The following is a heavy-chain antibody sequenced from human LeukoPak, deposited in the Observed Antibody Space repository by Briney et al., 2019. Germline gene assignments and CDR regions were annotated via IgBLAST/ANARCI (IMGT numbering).Heavy chain of an antibody. CDR2: MNPNSGNT. D-gene: IGHD3-9*01. V-gene: IGHV1-8*01. CDR3: ASQDDILTGYSS. CDR1: GYTFTSYD. Sequence: ASVRVSCKASGYTFTSYDINWVRQATGQGLEWMGWMNPNSGNTGYAQKFQGRVTMTRNTSISTAYMELSSLRSEDTAVYYCASQDDILTGYSSWGQGTLVTVSS. J-gene: IGHJ5*02.